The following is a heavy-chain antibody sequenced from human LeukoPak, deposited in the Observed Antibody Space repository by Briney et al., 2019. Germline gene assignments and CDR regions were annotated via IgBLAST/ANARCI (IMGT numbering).Heavy chain of an antibody. CDR2: INSDGSST. CDR3: ARDYTGGWNDY. Sequence: GGSLRLSCAASGLTFSSYWMHWVRQAPGKGLVWVSRINSDGSSTSYADSVKGRFTISRDNARNSLYLQMNNLRVEDTAIYYCARDYTGGWNDYWGQGTLVTVSS. V-gene: IGHV3-74*01. D-gene: IGHD7-27*01. CDR1: GLTFSSYW. J-gene: IGHJ4*02.